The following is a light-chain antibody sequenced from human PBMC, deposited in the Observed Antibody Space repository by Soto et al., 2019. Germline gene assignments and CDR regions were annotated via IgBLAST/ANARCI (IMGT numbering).Light chain of an antibody. CDR1: QSFVHSDGNTY. Sequence: DVVLTQSPLSLPVTLGQPASISCRSSQSFVHSDGNTYLHWFQQRPGQSPRRLIYRVSTRDSGVPDRFSGGGSGTDFTLKISSVEAEDVGVYYCMEGTYWPITFGQGTKLEIK. V-gene: IGKV2-30*02. CDR2: RVS. J-gene: IGKJ2*01. CDR3: MEGTYWPIT.